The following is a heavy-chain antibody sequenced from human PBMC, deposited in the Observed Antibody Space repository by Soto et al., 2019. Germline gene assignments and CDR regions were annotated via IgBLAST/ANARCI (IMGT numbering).Heavy chain of an antibody. Sequence: QVQLVESGGGVVQPGRSLRLSCAASGFTFSSYAMHWVRQAPGKGLEWVAVISYDGSNKYYADSVKGRFTISRDNSKSTLYLQMNSLRAEDTAVYSCARVPSSSGRAHFDYWGQGTLLTVSS. CDR2: ISYDGSNK. CDR1: GFTFSSYA. V-gene: IGHV3-30-3*01. CDR3: ARVPSSSGRAHFDY. J-gene: IGHJ4*02. D-gene: IGHD2-15*01.